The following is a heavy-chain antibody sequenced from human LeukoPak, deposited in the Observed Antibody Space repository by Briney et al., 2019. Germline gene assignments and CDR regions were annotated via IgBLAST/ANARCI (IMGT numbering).Heavy chain of an antibody. CDR1: GFTFSSYA. CDR3: AMAAAGTGMQARVASYYMDV. J-gene: IGHJ6*03. V-gene: IGHV3-23*01. CDR2: ISGSGGST. Sequence: GGSLRLSCAASGFTFSSYAMSWVRQAPGKGLEWVSAISGSGGSTYYADSVKGRFTISRDNSKNTLYLQMNSLRAEDTAVYYCAMAAAGTGMQARVASYYMDVWGKGTTVTVSS. D-gene: IGHD6-13*01.